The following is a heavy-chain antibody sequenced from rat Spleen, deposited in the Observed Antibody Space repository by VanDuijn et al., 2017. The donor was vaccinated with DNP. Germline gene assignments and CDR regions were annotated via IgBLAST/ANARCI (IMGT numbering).Heavy chain of an antibody. J-gene: IGHJ2*01. D-gene: IGHD5-1*01. CDR2: ISPSGGST. CDR1: GLIFGDYY. Sequence: EVQLVESGGGLVQPGRSLKLSCAASGLIFGDYYMAWVRQAPKKGLDWVAFISPSGGSTYYRDSMKGRFTISRDNAKSTLYLQMDSLRSEDTATYYCATHDWVNWGQGVMVTVSS. V-gene: IGHV5-25*01. CDR3: ATHDWVN.